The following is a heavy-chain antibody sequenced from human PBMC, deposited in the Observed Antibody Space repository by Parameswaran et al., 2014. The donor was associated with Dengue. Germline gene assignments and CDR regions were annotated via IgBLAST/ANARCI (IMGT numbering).Heavy chain of an antibody. D-gene: IGHD3-16*02. CDR2: ISAYNGNT. CDR3: AREAESYDYVWGSYRYLWGGYYFDY. V-gene: IGHV1-18*01. J-gene: IGHJ4*02. Sequence: WVRQAPGQGLEWMGWISAYNGNTNYAQKLQGRVTMTTDTSTSTAYMELRSLRSDDTAVYYCAREAESYDYVWGSYRYLWGGYYFDYWGQGTLVTVSS.